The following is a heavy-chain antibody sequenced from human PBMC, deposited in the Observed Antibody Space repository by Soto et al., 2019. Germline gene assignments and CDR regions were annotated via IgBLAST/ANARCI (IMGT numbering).Heavy chain of an antibody. D-gene: IGHD2-15*01. V-gene: IGHV3-15*07. CDR2: IKSKTDGGTT. CDR3: TSTRGCSGSQLYYYGMDV. CDR1: GFTFSNAW. Sequence: EVQLVESGGGLVKPGGSLRLSCAASGFTFSNAWMNWVRQAPGKGLEWVGRIKSKTDGGTTDYAAPVKGRFTISRDDSKNTLYLQMNSLKTEDTAVYYCTSTRGCSGSQLYYYGMDVWGQGTTVTVSS. J-gene: IGHJ6*02.